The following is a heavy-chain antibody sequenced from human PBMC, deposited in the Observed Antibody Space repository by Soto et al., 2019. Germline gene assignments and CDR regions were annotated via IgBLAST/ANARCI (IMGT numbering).Heavy chain of an antibody. CDR2: ISGSGGST. Sequence: GGSLRLSCAASGFTFSSYAMSWVRQAPGKGLEWVSAISGSGGSTYYADSVKGRFTISRDNSKNTLYLQMNSLRAEDTAVYYCAYVWGILTRHNWFYLRGQGTFVTGSS. CDR3: AYVWGILTRHNWFYL. CDR1: GFTFSSYA. D-gene: IGHD3-16*01. J-gene: IGHJ5*02. V-gene: IGHV3-23*01.